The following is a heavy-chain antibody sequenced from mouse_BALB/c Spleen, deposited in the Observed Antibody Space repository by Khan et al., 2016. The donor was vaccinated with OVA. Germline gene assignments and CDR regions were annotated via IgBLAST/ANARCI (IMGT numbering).Heavy chain of an antibody. J-gene: IGHJ3*01. CDR1: GYTFTSYD. Sequence: QVQLQQSGAELVKPGASVKLSCKASGYTFTSYDINWVRQRPEQGLEWSGGMFPGDGSTKYNENFKGKATLTTDKSSSTAYMQFSRLTLEASGTIVVARGGYGGFDYWGQATVVTVSA. V-gene: IGHV1-85*01. CDR3: ARGGYGGFDY. CDR2: MFPGDGST. D-gene: IGHD2-14*01.